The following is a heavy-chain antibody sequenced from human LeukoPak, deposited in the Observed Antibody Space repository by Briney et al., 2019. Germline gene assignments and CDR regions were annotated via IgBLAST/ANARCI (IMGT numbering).Heavy chain of an antibody. D-gene: IGHD3-3*01. V-gene: IGHV4-38-2*02. J-gene: IGHJ3*02. Sequence: SETLSLTCAVSGYAISSGFYWGWIRQPPGKGLEWIGTIYHSGSTYYNPSLKSRVTISVDTSKNQFSLKLSSVTAADTAVYYCARESNLFGVADDAFDIWGQGTMVTVSS. CDR1: GYAISSGFY. CDR3: ARESNLFGVADDAFDI. CDR2: IYHSGST.